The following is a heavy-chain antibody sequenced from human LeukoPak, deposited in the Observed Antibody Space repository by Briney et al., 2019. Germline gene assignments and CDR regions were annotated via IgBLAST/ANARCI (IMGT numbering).Heavy chain of an antibody. D-gene: IGHD6-13*01. CDR3: ARDRGRSSSWYAP. J-gene: IGHJ5*02. Sequence: GASVKVSCKASGYTFTGYYMHWVRQAPGQGLEWMGWINPNSGGTNYAQKFQGRVTMTRDMSTSTVYMELSSLRSEDTAVYYCARDRGRSSSWYAPWGQGTLVTVSS. V-gene: IGHV1-2*02. CDR1: GYTFTGYY. CDR2: INPNSGGT.